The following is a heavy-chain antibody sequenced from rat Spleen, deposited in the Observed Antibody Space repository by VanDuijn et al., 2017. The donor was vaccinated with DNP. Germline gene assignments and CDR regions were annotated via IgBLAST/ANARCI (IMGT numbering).Heavy chain of an antibody. V-gene: IGHV5-22*01. Sequence: EVQLVESDGGLVQPGRSLKLSCVASGFTFSDYYMAWVRQAPTKGLEWVASISYEGSSTYYGDSVKGRFTISRDNAKSTLYLQMNSLRSEDTATYYCARHRTIMPYYYVMDAWGQGASVTVSS. D-gene: IGHD3-8*01. CDR3: ARHRTIMPYYYVMDA. CDR1: GFTFSDYY. J-gene: IGHJ4*01. CDR2: ISYEGSST.